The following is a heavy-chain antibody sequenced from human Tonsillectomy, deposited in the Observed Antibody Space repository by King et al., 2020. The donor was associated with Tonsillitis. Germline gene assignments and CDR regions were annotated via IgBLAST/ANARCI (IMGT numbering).Heavy chain of an antibody. CDR1: GFTFSSYG. D-gene: IGHD4-17*01. CDR3: AKDRRSGDYETLDH. V-gene: IGHV3-30*02. Sequence: VQLVESGGGVVQSGGSLRLSCAASGFTFSSYGMHWVRQAPGKGLEWVAYISYDGSNKYYADAVKGRFTISRDISKNTVYLQMSSLRVDDTAVYYCAKDRRSGDYETLDHWGQGTLGTVS. CDR2: ISYDGSNK. J-gene: IGHJ4*02.